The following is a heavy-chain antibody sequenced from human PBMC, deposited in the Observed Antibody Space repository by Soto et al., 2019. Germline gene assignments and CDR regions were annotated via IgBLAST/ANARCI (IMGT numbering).Heavy chain of an antibody. D-gene: IGHD6-13*01. CDR2: ISSSGSII. CDR1: GFRFSDYY. Sequence: GESLKISCAASGFRFSDYYMNWIRQAPGKGLEWASYISSSGSIIHYADSVKGRFTISRDNAKNSLYLQMNSLRAEDTAVYYCARGHSSSWYDYDYWGQGALVTVSS. CDR3: ARGHSSSWYDYDY. V-gene: IGHV3-11*01. J-gene: IGHJ4*02.